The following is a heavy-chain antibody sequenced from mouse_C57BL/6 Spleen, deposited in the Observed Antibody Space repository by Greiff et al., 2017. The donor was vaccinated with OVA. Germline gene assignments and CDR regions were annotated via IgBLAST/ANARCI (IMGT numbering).Heavy chain of an antibody. D-gene: IGHD3-2*02. CDR2: INPSTGGT. J-gene: IGHJ2*01. Sequence: EVQLVESGPELVKPGASVKISCKASGYSFTGYYMNWVKQSPEKSLEWIGEINPSTGGTTYNQKFQAKATLTVDKSSSPAYMQLKSLTSEDSAVYNCAKTDGTGSDYWGQGTTLTVSS. CDR1: GYSFTGYY. V-gene: IGHV1-42*01. CDR3: AKTDGTGSDY.